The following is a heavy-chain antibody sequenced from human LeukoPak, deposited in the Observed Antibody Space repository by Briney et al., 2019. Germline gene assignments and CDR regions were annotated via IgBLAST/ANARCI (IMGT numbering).Heavy chain of an antibody. J-gene: IGHJ3*02. V-gene: IGHV4-59*13. CDR1: GGSISSYY. CDR3: ARDGAGAFDI. Sequence: SETLSLTCTVSGGSISSYYWSWIRQPPGKGLEWIGYIYYSGSTNYNPSLKSRVTISVDTSKNQFSLKLSSVTTADTAVYYCARDGAGAFDIWGQGTMVTVSS. CDR2: IYYSGST. D-gene: IGHD1-14*01.